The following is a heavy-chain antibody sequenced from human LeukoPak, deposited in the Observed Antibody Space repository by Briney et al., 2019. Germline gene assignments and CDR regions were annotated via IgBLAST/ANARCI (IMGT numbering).Heavy chain of an antibody. CDR1: GPSISSSSYY. CDR3: ARHPNIAAVPPDWFDP. J-gene: IGHJ5*02. Sequence: SETLSLTCTVSGPSISSSSYYWGWIREPPGKGLEWIVSIYYSGSTYYNPSLESQDTISVDTSKNQFSLKRGAVAAADTPAHSCARHPNIAAVPPDWFDPWGQGTLVTVSS. CDR2: IYYSGST. D-gene: IGHD6-13*01. V-gene: IGHV4-39*01.